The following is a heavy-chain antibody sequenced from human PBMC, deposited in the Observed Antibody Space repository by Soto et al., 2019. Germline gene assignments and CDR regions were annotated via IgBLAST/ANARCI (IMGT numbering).Heavy chain of an antibody. J-gene: IGHJ4*02. Sequence: QVQLVESGGGVVQPGRSLRLSCAASGFTFSSYGMHWVRQAPGKGLEWVAVISYDGSNKYYADSVKGRFTISRDNSKNTLYLQMNSQRGEDTAVDYGVKDRRGYSYSGYYFDYWGQGTLVTVSS. CDR3: VKDRRGYSYSGYYFDY. CDR1: GFTFSSYG. CDR2: ISYDGSNK. D-gene: IGHD5-18*01. V-gene: IGHV3-30*18.